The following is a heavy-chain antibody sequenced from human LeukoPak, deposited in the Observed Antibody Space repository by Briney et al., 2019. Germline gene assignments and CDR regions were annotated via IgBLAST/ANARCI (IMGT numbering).Heavy chain of an antibody. J-gene: IGHJ5*02. CDR3: ARPQSVVVVAVFDP. Sequence: PGGSLRLSCAASGFTFSSYGMSWVRQAPGKGLEWVSAISGSGGSTYYADSVKGRFTISRDNSKNTLYLQMNSLRAEDTAVYYCARPQSVVVVAVFDPWGQGTLVTVSS. V-gene: IGHV3-23*01. CDR2: ISGSGGST. D-gene: IGHD2-15*01. CDR1: GFTFSSYG.